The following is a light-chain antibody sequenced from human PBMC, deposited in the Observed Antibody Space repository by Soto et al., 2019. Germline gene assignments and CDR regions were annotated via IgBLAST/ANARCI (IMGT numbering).Light chain of an antibody. J-gene: IGKJ4*01. CDR3: QHLNGYPLT. CDR1: QGISSY. V-gene: IGKV1-9*01. Sequence: DIQLTQSPIFLSASVGDRVTITCRASQGISSYLALYQQKPGKAPKLLIYAASTLQSGVPSRFSGSGSGKEFTLTISSLQPEDFATYYCQHLNGYPLTFGGGTKVDIK. CDR2: AAS.